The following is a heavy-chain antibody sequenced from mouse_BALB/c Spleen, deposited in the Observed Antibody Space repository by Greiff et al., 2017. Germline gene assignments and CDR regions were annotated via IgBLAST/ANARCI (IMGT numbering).Heavy chain of an antibody. CDR1: GYSITSDYA. V-gene: IGHV3-2*02. CDR3: ARGTNYYGGYAMDY. J-gene: IGHJ4*01. CDR2: ISYSGST. Sequence: EVKLVESGPGLVKPSQSLSLTCTVTGYSITSDYAWNWIRQFPGNKLEWMGYISYSGSTSYNPSLKSRISITRDTSKNQFFLQLNSVTTEDTATYYCARGTNYYGGYAMDYWGQGTSVTVSS. D-gene: IGHD1-1*01.